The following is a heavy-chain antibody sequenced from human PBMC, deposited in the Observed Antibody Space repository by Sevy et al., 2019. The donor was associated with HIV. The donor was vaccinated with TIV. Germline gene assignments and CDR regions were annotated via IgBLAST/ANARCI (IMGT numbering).Heavy chain of an antibody. V-gene: IGHV3-15*01. CDR3: TTDKVVYCSGGSCYADVNY. J-gene: IGHJ4*02. CDR1: GFTFSNAW. D-gene: IGHD2-15*01. CDR2: IKSKTDGGTT. Sequence: GGSLRLSCAASGFTFSNAWMSWVRQAPGKGLEWVGHIKSKTDGGTTDYAAPVKGRFTISRDDSKNTLYLQMNSLKTEDTAVYYCTTDKVVYCSGGSCYADVNYWGQGTLVTVSS.